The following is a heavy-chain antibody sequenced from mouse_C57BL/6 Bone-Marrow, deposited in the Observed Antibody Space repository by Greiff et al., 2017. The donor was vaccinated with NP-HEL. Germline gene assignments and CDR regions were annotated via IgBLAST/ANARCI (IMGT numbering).Heavy chain of an antibody. CDR3: ARYYGSIYYAMDY. D-gene: IGHD1-1*01. CDR1: GYTFTSYG. V-gene: IGHV1-81*01. CDR2: IYPRSGNT. J-gene: IGHJ4*01. Sequence: QVQLQQSGAELARPGASVKLSCKASGYTFTSYGLSWVKQRTGQGLEWIGEIYPRSGNTYYNEKFKGKATLTADKSSSTAYMELRSLTSKDSAVYFCARYYGSIYYAMDYWGQGTSVTVSS.